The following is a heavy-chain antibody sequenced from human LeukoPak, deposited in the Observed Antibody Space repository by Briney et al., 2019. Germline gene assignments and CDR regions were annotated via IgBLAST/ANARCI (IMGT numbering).Heavy chain of an antibody. Sequence: ASVKVSCKASGYTFTGYYMHWVRQAPGQGLEWMGWINPNSGGTNYAQKFQGRVTMTRDTSISTAYMELSRLRSDDTAVYYCAREAWGYYYDSSGYCDYWGQGTPVTVSS. V-gene: IGHV1-2*02. CDR2: INPNSGGT. D-gene: IGHD3-22*01. CDR3: AREAWGYYYDSSGYCDY. J-gene: IGHJ4*02. CDR1: GYTFTGYY.